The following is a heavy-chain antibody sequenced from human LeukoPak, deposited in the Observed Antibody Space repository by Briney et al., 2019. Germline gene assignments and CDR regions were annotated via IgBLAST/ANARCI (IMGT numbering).Heavy chain of an antibody. J-gene: IGHJ4*02. V-gene: IGHV3-48*03. CDR2: ISSSGSYR. CDR3: ARVYSSGWSY. CDR1: GFTFSSYE. D-gene: IGHD6-19*01. Sequence: GGSLRLSCAASGFTFSSYEMNWVRQAPGKGLEWVSYISSSGSYRYYADSVKGRFTISRDNAKKSLYLQMNSLRAEDTTVYYCARVYSSGWSYWGQGTLVTVSS.